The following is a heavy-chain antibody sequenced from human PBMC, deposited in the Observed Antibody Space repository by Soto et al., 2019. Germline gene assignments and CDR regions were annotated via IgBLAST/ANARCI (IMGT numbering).Heavy chain of an antibody. V-gene: IGHV4-39*07. J-gene: IGHJ5*02. CDR3: ARCIRQYYGSGSYYPLGPHSFDP. D-gene: IGHD3-10*01. Sequence: PSETLSLTCAVSGGSISSSNYFWGWIRQPPGKGLEWIGEINHSGSTNYNPSLKSRVTISVDTSKNQFSLKLSSVTAADTAVYYCARCIRQYYGSGSYYPLGPHSFDPWGQGTLVTVSS. CDR1: GGSISSSNYF. CDR2: INHSGST.